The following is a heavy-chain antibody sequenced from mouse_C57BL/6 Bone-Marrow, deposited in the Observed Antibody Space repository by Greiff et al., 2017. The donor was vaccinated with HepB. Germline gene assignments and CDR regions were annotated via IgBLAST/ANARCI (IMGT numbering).Heavy chain of an antibody. D-gene: IGHD1-1*01. CDR3: ARRGYGSSFYWYFDV. J-gene: IGHJ1*03. CDR2: ISNLAYSI. V-gene: IGHV5-15*01. Sequence: EVQLVESGGGLVQPGGSLKLSCAASGFTFSDYGMAWVRQAPRKGPEWVAFISNLAYSIYYADTVTGRFTISRENAKNTLYLEMSSLRSEDTAMYYCARRGYGSSFYWYFDVWGTGTTVTVSS. CDR1: GFTFSDYG.